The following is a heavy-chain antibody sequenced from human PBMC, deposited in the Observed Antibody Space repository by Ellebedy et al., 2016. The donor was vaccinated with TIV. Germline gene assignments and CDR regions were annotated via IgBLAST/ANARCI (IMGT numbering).Heavy chain of an antibody. CDR2: LYYSENT. CDR1: GDSINSGGYY. V-gene: IGHV4-31*03. D-gene: IGHD3-22*01. Sequence: SETLSLTCSVSGDSINSGGYYWSWIRQRPGKGLEWIGYLYYSENTDYNPSLKSRVSISKDRSKNQFSLSLNSVTDADTAVYYCARKQMGYYYGIDYWGQGILVTVSS. CDR3: ARKQMGYYYGIDY. J-gene: IGHJ4*02.